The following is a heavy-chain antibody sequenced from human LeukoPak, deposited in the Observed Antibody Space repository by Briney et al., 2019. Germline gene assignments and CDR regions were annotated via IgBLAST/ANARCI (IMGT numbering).Heavy chain of an antibody. D-gene: IGHD3-10*01. J-gene: IGHJ3*02. CDR2: IWYDGSNK. CDR1: GFTFSSYG. CDR3: AKDRRSHYYGSGSQDDAFDI. V-gene: IGHV3-33*06. Sequence: GGSLRLSCAASGFTFSSYGMHWVRQAPGKGLEWVAVIWYDGSNKYYADSVKGRFTISRDNSKNTLYLQMNSLRAEDTAVYYCAKDRRSHYYGSGSQDDAFDIWGQGTMVTVSS.